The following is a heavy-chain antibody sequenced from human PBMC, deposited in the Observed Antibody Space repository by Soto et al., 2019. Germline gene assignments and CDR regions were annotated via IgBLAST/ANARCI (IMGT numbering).Heavy chain of an antibody. D-gene: IGHD2-2*01. V-gene: IGHV1-69*06. CDR1: GGTFSSYA. J-gene: IGHJ4*01. CDR2: IIPIFGTA. Sequence: ASVKVSCKASGGTFSSYAISWVRQAPGQGLEWMGGIIPIFGTANYAQKFQGRVTITADKSTSTAYMELSSLRSEDTAVYYCGSSVVVPAATQWLVIGFDYWGDGTLVTVSS. CDR3: GSSVVVPAATQWLVIGFDY.